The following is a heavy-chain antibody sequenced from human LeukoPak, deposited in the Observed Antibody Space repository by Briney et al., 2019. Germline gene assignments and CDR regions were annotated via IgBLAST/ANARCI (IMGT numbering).Heavy chain of an antibody. D-gene: IGHD3-22*01. CDR1: GGSFSGYY. CDR2: INHSGST. CDR3: ARHKGITMIVVITSWFDP. V-gene: IGHV4-34*01. Sequence: SETLSLTCAVYGGSFSGYYWSWIRQPPGKGLEWIGEINHSGSTNYNPSLKSRVTISVDTSKNQFSLKLSSVTAADTAVYYCARHKGITMIVVITSWFDPWGQGTLVTASS. J-gene: IGHJ5*02.